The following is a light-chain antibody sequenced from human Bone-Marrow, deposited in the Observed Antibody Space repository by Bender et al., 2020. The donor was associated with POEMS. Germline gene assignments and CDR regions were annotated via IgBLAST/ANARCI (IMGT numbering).Light chain of an antibody. CDR2: DVS. J-gene: IGLJ2*01. CDR3: CSYAGSNNL. CDR1: SRDIGGYNY. Sequence: QSALTQPASVSGSPGQSITISCTGTSRDIGGYNYVSWYQQHPGKAPKLMIFDVSNRPSGVSNRFSGSKSGNTASLTISGLQAEDEADYYCCSYAGSNNLFGGGTKLTVL. V-gene: IGLV2-14*01.